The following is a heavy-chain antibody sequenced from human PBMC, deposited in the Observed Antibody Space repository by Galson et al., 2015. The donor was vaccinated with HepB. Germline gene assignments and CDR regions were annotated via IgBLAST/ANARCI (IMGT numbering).Heavy chain of an antibody. CDR2: ISSSSSYT. D-gene: IGHD6-19*01. J-gene: IGHJ4*02. Sequence: SLRLSCAASGFTFSDYYMSWIRQAPGKGLEWVSYISSSSSYTNYADSVKGRFTISRDNAKNSLYLQMNSLRAEDTAVYYCARVGIAVAGTTLDYWGQGTLVTVSS. CDR3: ARVGIAVAGTTLDY. V-gene: IGHV3-11*06. CDR1: GFTFSDYY.